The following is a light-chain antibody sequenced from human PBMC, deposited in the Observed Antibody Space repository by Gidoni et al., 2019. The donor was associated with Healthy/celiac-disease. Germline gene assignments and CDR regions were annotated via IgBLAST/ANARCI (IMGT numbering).Light chain of an antibody. CDR3: QQSYSTLLT. J-gene: IGKJ4*01. CDR2: SAS. CDR1: QSISSY. V-gene: IGKV1-39*01. Sequence: DIQMTQSPSSLSASVGDRVTITCRASQSISSYLNWYQQKPGKAPNLLIYSASSLQSGVPSMFSGSGSGTDFTLTISSLQPVDFATYYCQQSYSTLLTFGGGTKVEIK.